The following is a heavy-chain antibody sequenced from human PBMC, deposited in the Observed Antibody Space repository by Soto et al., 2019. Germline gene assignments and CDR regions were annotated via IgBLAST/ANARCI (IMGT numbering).Heavy chain of an antibody. CDR2: ISYDGSNK. V-gene: IGHV3-30*18. J-gene: IGHJ6*02. D-gene: IGHD3-3*01. CDR3: AKAYYVFWSAPESYYYGMDV. CDR1: GFTFSSYG. Sequence: GGSLRLSCAASGFTFSSYGMHWVRQAPGKGLEWVAVISYDGSNKYYADSVKGRFTISRDNSKNTLYLQMNSLRAEDTAVYYCAKAYYVFWSAPESYYYGMDVWGQGTTVTVSS.